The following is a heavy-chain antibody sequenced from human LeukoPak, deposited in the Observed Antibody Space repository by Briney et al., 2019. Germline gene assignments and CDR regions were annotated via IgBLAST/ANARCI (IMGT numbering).Heavy chain of an antibody. Sequence: GGSLRLSCAASGFTFSSYAMSWVRQAPGKGLEWVSAISGSGGSTYYADSVKGRFTISRDNSKNTLYLQMNSLRAEDTAVCYCAKDPDIVVVPAAPFDYWGQGTLVTVSS. J-gene: IGHJ4*02. V-gene: IGHV3-23*01. D-gene: IGHD2-2*01. CDR3: AKDPDIVVVPAAPFDY. CDR1: GFTFSSYA. CDR2: ISGSGGST.